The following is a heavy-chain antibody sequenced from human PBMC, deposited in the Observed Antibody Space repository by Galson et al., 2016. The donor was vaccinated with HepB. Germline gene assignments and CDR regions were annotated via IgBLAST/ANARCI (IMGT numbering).Heavy chain of an antibody. CDR1: GFAFNTYW. CDR2: IKQDASEK. V-gene: IGHV3-7*01. Sequence: SLRLSCAASGFAFNTYWMSWVRHAPGKGLEWVANIKQDASEKYYVDSVKGRFTISRDNAKNSLYLQMNSLTADDTAVYYCAGDYRHCGADPMGAQGTLVTVSS. CDR3: AGDYRHCGADPM. D-gene: IGHD2-21*02. J-gene: IGHJ4*02.